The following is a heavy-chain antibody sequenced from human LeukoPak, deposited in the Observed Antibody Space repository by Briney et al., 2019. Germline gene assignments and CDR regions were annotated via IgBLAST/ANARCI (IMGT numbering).Heavy chain of an antibody. CDR1: GFSVTNYY. D-gene: IGHD6-13*01. CDR3: ATYSTASVGFHY. J-gene: IGHJ4*02. CDR2: VFYTGST. V-gene: IGHV4-59*02. Sequence: PSETVSLTCIVSGFSVTNYYWTWIRQPPGEGLEWIGYVFYTGSTNYNPSLESRVTISVDTSKNQVSLKLTSMTAADTAVYYCATYSTASVGFHYWGRGTLVTVSS.